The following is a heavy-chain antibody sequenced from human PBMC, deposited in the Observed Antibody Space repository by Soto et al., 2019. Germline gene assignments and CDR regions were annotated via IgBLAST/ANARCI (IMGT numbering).Heavy chain of an antibody. CDR3: ARHALQNGFDL. CDR1: GVSISSSSHY. Sequence: PSETLSLTCSVSGVSISSSSHYWAWIRQAPGQGLEWIGSGYQSGNTYYNPPLRNRVAVSVDTSTNQISLRVKSVTASDTGVYFCARHALQNGFDLWGQGTPVTVSS. CDR2: GYQSGNT. D-gene: IGHD2-8*01. J-gene: IGHJ4*02. V-gene: IGHV4-39*01.